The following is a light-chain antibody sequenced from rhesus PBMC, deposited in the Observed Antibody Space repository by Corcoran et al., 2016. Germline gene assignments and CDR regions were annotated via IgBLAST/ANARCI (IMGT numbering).Light chain of an antibody. CDR1: QGIRDN. CDR3: LQGSSIPYS. CDR2: AAT. V-gene: IGKV1-36*02. Sequence: DIQMTQSPSSLSASVGDRVTITCRASQGIRDNLSWYQQKPGEPPKRLIYAATSLESGVPSRFSGSGSGTVFTLTISSLQPEDFSAYYCLQGSSIPYSFGQGTKVKIK. J-gene: IGKJ2*01.